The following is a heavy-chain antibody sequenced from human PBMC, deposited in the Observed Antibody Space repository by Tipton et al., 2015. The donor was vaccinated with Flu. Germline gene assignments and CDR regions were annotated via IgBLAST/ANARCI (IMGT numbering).Heavy chain of an antibody. V-gene: IGHV3-7*01. CDR1: GFSFSDYG. D-gene: IGHD1-14*01. Sequence: SLRLSCAASGFSFSDYGMHWVRQAPGKGLEWVANIKQDGSEKDCVDSVKGRFTISRDNAKNTLYLQMNSLRAEDTAVYYCATLASYRRLEHWGQGTLVTVSS. J-gene: IGHJ4*02. CDR2: IKQDGSEK. CDR3: ATLASYRRLEH.